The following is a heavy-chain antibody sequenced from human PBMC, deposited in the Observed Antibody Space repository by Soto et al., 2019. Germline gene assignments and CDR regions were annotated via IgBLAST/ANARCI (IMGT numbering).Heavy chain of an antibody. V-gene: IGHV1-2*04. D-gene: IGHD2-8*01. CDR2: INPKSGGT. CDR1: GYSFTDSH. CDR3: ARGDSTDCSNGVCSFFYNHDMDV. Sequence: ASVKVSCKASGYSFTDSHIHWVRQAPGQGLEWLGRINPKSGGTSTAQKFQGWVTMTTDTSISTASMELTRLTSDDTAIYYCARGDSTDCSNGVCSFFYNHDMDVWGQGTTVTVSS. J-gene: IGHJ6*02.